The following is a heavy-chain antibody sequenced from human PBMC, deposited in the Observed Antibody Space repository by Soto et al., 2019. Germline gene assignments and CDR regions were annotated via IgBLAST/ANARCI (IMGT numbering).Heavy chain of an antibody. D-gene: IGHD6-19*01. J-gene: IGHJ4*02. V-gene: IGHV3-23*01. CDR2: ISGSGGST. CDR1: GFTFSSYA. CDR3: AKDGREQWLGTGFFDY. Sequence: LRLSCAASGFTFSSYAMSWIRQAPGKGLEWVSAISGSGGSTYYADSVKGRFTISRDNSKNTLYLQMNSLRAEDTAVYYCAKDGREQWLGTGFFDYWGQGTLVTVSS.